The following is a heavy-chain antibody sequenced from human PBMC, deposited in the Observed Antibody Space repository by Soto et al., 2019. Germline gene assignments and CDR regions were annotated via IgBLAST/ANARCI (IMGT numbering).Heavy chain of an antibody. CDR3: ARELEMIMIKN. CDR1: GFTFSSYT. D-gene: IGHD3-22*01. Sequence: EVQLVESGGGLVKPGGSLRLSCVASGFTFSSYTMIWVRQAPGKGLEWVSSISSSGLYIYYADTVKGRFTISRDNGKNSLSLQMNSLRAEDTAVYYCARELEMIMIKNWGQGTLVTVSS. CDR2: ISSSGLYI. J-gene: IGHJ4*02. V-gene: IGHV3-21*01.